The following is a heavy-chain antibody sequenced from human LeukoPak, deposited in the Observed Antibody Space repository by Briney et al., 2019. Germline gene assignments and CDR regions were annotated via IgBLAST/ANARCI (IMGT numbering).Heavy chain of an antibody. J-gene: IGHJ6*02. D-gene: IGHD1-26*01. Sequence: ASVKVSCKASGYTFTSYAMHWVRQAPGQGLEWMGWISTYNGDTNYAQKLQGRVTMTTDTSTSTAYMELRSLRSDDTAVYYCARDQLVGATEVYGMDVWGQGTTVTVSS. CDR2: ISTYNGDT. CDR1: GYTFTSYA. CDR3: ARDQLVGATEVYGMDV. V-gene: IGHV1-18*01.